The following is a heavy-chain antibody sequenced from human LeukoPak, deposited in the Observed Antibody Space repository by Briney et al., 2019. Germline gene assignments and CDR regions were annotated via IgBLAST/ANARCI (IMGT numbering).Heavy chain of an antibody. Sequence: PGGSLRLSCAASGFTFSSYAMSWVRQAPGKGLEWVSVISGSGGRTYYADSVKGRFTISRDNSKNTLYLQMNSLRAEDTAVYYCAKESLGGDYFFDYWSQGTLVTVSS. V-gene: IGHV3-23*01. CDR1: GFTFSSYA. CDR2: ISGSGGRT. J-gene: IGHJ4*02. D-gene: IGHD2-21*02. CDR3: AKESLGGDYFFDY.